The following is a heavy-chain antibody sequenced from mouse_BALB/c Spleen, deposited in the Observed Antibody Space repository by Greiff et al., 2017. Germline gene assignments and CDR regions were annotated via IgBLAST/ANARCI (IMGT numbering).Heavy chain of an antibody. J-gene: IGHJ4*01. V-gene: IGHV14-3*02. D-gene: IGHD1-1*01. CDR1: GFNIKDTY. Sequence: EVMLVESGAELVKPGASVKLSCTASGFNIKDTYMHWVKQRPEQGLEWIGRIDPANGNTKYDPKFQGKATITADTSSNTAYLQLSSLTSEDTAVYYCARGSPVYYYAMDYWGQGTSVTGSS. CDR2: IDPANGNT. CDR3: ARGSPVYYYAMDY.